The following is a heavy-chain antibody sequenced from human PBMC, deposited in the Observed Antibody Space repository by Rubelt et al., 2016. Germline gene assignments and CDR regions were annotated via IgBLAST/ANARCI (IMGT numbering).Heavy chain of an antibody. CDR3: ARDYCSAGSCYSSRYGMDV. Sequence: EVQLVESGGGLAQPGGSLRLSCAVSGFTLSSHSMNWVRQAPGKGLEWVSYISSTGRTIHYADSVKGRFTISRDNAKNSLYLQMNSLRVEDTAVYYCARDYCSAGSCYSSRYGMDVWGQGTTVTGSS. CDR2: ISSTGRTI. CDR1: GFTLSSHS. J-gene: IGHJ6*02. V-gene: IGHV3-48*04. D-gene: IGHD2-15*01.